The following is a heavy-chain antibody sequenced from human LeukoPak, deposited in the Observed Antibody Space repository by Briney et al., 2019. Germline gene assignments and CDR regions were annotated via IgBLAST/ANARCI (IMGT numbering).Heavy chain of an antibody. V-gene: IGHV3-23*01. Sequence: GGSLRLSCAASGFTFSSYAMSWVRQAPGKGLEWVSAISGSGGSTYYADSVKGRFNIHRDHSKNTLYLQLNSLRAEDTAVYYCARNRDYGQTGYFDYWGQGTLVTVSS. D-gene: IGHD4/OR15-4a*01. J-gene: IGHJ4*02. CDR3: ARNRDYGQTGYFDY. CDR1: GFTFSSYA. CDR2: ISGSGGST.